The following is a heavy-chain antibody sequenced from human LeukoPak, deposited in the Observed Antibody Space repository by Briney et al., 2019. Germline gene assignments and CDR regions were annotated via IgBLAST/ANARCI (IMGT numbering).Heavy chain of an antibody. CDR2: ISGSSRTI. Sequence: GGSLRLSCAASGFTFRTYSMTWARQAPGKWLEWISYISGSSRTIYYADSVKGRFTISRDNAKNSLYLQMNSLTAGDTAVYYCARDRGYGDYLDYWGQGTLVTVSS. CDR1: GFTFRTYS. CDR3: ARDRGYGDYLDY. D-gene: IGHD4-17*01. J-gene: IGHJ4*02. V-gene: IGHV3-48*01.